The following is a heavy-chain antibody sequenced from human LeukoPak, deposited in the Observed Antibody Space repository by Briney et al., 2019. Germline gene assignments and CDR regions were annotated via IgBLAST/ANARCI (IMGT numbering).Heavy chain of an antibody. Sequence: SETPSLTCAVYGGSFSGYYWSWIRQPPGKGLEWIGEINHSGSTNYNPSLKSRVTISVDTSKNQFSLKLSSVTAADTAVYYCARGRRSYYYYYGMDVWGQGTTVTVSS. CDR1: GGSFSGYY. CDR3: ARGRRSYYYYYGMDV. J-gene: IGHJ6*02. CDR2: INHSGST. V-gene: IGHV4-34*01.